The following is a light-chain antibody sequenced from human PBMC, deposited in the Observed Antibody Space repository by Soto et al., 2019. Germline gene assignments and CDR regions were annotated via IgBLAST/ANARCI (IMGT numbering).Light chain of an antibody. J-gene: IGLJ3*02. V-gene: IGLV2-23*03. Sequence: QSALTQPASVSGSPGQSSTISCPGTSSDVGSSNLVSWYQPHPGKVPKLIIYAGIQRPSGLSHRFSGSKSANTASLTISGLQTEDEAEYYCCSYAGGNTFAFGGGTKVTVL. CDR3: CSYAGGNTFA. CDR1: SSDVGSSNL. CDR2: AGI.